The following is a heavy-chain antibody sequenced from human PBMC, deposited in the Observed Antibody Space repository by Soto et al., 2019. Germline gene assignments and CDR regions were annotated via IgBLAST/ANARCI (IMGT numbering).Heavy chain of an antibody. Sequence: ASVKVSCKASGYTFTGYYMHWVRQAPGQGLEWMGWTNPNSGGTNYAQKFQGWVTMTRDTSISTAYMELSRLRSDDTAVYYCAREWIENYDSSGYDYWGQGTLVTVSS. CDR3: AREWIENYDSSGYDY. D-gene: IGHD3-22*01. CDR2: TNPNSGGT. J-gene: IGHJ4*02. V-gene: IGHV1-2*04. CDR1: GYTFTGYY.